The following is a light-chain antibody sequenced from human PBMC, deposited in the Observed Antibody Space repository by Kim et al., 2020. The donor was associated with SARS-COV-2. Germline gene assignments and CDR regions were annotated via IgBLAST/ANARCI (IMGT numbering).Light chain of an antibody. Sequence: PASISGRTSQSLVYSDGNIYLNWFHQRPGQSPRRLIYKVSNRDSGVPDRFSGSGSGTDFTLDISRVEAEDVGIYYCMQGTHWPFTFGPGTKVDIK. CDR2: KVS. J-gene: IGKJ3*01. V-gene: IGKV2-30*01. CDR1: QSLVYSDGNIY. CDR3: MQGTHWPFT.